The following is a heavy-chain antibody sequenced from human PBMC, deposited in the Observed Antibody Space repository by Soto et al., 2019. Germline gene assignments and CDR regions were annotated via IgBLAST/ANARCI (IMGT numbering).Heavy chain of an antibody. V-gene: IGHV3-30-3*01. CDR1: VFTFNNYA. Sequence: GSLRLSCPASVFTFNNYAMHWVRQAPGKGLEWVAFISYDVTNKYYADSVTGRFTISRDNSRNTLYLQMNSLRAEDTAVYYCARGDGYIYGNTFDSWGQGTLVTVSS. CDR3: ARGDGYIYGNTFDS. D-gene: IGHD5-18*01. CDR2: ISYDVTNK. J-gene: IGHJ4*02.